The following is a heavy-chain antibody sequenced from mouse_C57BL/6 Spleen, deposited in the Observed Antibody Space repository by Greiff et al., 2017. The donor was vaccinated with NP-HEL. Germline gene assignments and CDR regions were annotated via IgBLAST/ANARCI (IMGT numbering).Heavy chain of an antibody. CDR2: ISYDGSN. J-gene: IGHJ2*01. D-gene: IGHD1-1*01. V-gene: IGHV3-6*01. CDR1: GYSITSGYY. Sequence: EVQLQQSGPGLVKPSQSLSLTCSVTGYSITSGYYWNWIRQFPGNKLEWMGYISYDGSNNYNPSLKNRISITRDTSKNQFFLKLNSVTTEDTATYYCARGLNYYGSSRFDYWGQGTTLTVSS. CDR3: ARGLNYYGSSRFDY.